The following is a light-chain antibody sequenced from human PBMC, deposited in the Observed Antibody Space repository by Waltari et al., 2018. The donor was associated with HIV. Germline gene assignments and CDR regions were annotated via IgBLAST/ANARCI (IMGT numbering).Light chain of an antibody. CDR3: AAWDDSLSGRV. CDR2: RNN. J-gene: IGLJ3*02. CDR1: SANIGSNH. V-gene: IGLV1-47*01. Sequence: QSVLTQPPSTSGTPGQRVTISCSGSSANIGSNHVYCYQQLPGTAPKLLIYRNNQRLSGVPDRFSGSKSGTSASRAISGLRSEDEADYYCAAWDDSLSGRVFGGGTKLTVL.